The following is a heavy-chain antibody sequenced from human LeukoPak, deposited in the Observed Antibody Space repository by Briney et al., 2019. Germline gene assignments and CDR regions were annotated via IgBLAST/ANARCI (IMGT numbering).Heavy chain of an antibody. Sequence: ASVKVSCKTSGYTFTGYYIQWVRQAPGQGLEWMGRSNPSGGSTRYAQKFQGRVTMTRDTSTSTVYMELSSLRSEDTAVYFCARGYGSGEQFHFDFWGQGTLVTVSS. D-gene: IGHD3-10*01. CDR2: SNPSGGST. CDR1: GYTFTGYY. CDR3: ARGYGSGEQFHFDF. J-gene: IGHJ4*02. V-gene: IGHV1-46*01.